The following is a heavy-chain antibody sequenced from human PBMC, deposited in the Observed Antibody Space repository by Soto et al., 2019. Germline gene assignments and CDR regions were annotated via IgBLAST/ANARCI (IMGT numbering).Heavy chain of an antibody. CDR1: AFTLSKFA. V-gene: IGHV3-30-3*01. Sequence: QVQLVESGGGVVQPARSLRLSFAASAFTLSKFAMHWVRQAPGKGLEWVAVTAKDGINTYYADCVKGRFTISRDNSKSTIYLQVGNMRTEETALYYCVRRNMDVRGQGTTDPGAS. CDR3: VRRNMDV. J-gene: IGHJ6*02. CDR2: TAKDGINT.